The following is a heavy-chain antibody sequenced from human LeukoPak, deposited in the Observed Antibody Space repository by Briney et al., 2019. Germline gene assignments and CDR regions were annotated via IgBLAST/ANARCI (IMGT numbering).Heavy chain of an antibody. CDR2: IFYSGTT. D-gene: IGHD4-17*01. J-gene: IGHJ5*02. V-gene: IGHV4-39*01. CDR1: AGSIRSTIYY. CDR3: ARHALPTPYGDYKRGWFDP. Sequence: SETLSLTCSVSAGSIRSTIYYWGWIRQPPGKGLEWIGNIFYSGTTYYNPSLKSRVTISVDTFKNQFPLKLSSVTAADQSVDYCARHALPTPYGDYKRGWFDPWGQGTLVTVSS.